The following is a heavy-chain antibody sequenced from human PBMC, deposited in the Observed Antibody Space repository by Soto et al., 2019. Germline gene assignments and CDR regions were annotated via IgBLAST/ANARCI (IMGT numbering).Heavy chain of an antibody. CDR3: ARGQGRYCSSTSCYVGGWFDP. CDR2: IIPIFGTA. D-gene: IGHD2-2*01. V-gene: IGHV1-69*06. Sequence: QVQLVQSGAEVKKPGSSVKVSCNASGGTFSSYAISWVRQAPGQGLEWMGGIIPIFGTANYAQMFQGRVTITADKSTSIAYMELSSARCEDTAVYYCARGQGRYCSSTSCYVGGWFDPWGQGTLVTVSS. J-gene: IGHJ5*02. CDR1: GGTFSSYA.